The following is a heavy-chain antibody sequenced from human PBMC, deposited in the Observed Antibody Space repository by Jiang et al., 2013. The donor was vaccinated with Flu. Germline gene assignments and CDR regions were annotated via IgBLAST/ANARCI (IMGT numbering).Heavy chain of an antibody. Sequence: QLVESGGGLVQPGGSLRLSCAASGFTFSTYWMHWVRQAPGKGLMWVSRINSDGSDTKYADSVKGRFTISRDNAKNTLYLQMNSLRAEDTAVYYCARGAPGAINDMDVWGQGTTVTVSS. CDR1: GFTFSTYW. CDR3: ARGAPGAINDMDV. CDR2: INSDGSDT. J-gene: IGHJ6*02. V-gene: IGHV3-74*03. D-gene: IGHD2-2*01.